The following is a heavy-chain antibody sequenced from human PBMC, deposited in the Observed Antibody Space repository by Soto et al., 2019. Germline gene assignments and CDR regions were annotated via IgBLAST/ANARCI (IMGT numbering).Heavy chain of an antibody. CDR2: IWYDGSIK. CDR1: GFTFSNYA. D-gene: IGHD4-17*01. CDR3: ARDADYGDDPSEDPGYYFDY. Sequence: QVQLVESGGGVVQPGRSLRLSCAPSGFTFSNYAMHWVRQAPGKGLEWVAVIWYDGSIKYYADSVKGRFTISRDNSKNTLQRQMNSVRAEDTAVYYCARDADYGDDPSEDPGYYFDYWGQGTLVTVSS. V-gene: IGHV3-33*01. J-gene: IGHJ4*02.